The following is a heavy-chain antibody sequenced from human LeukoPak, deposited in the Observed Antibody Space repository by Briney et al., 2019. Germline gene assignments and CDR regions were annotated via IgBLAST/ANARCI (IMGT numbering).Heavy chain of an antibody. V-gene: IGHV3-21*01. CDR1: GFTFSSYS. Sequence: GGSLRLSCAASGFTFSSYSMNWVRQAPGKGLEWVSFISSSSSYIYYADSVKGRFTISRDNAKNSLYLQMNSPRAEDTAVYYCARGDSSGSYSVFDYWGQGTLVTVSS. D-gene: IGHD1-26*01. CDR3: ARGDSSGSYSVFDY. J-gene: IGHJ4*02. CDR2: ISSSSSYI.